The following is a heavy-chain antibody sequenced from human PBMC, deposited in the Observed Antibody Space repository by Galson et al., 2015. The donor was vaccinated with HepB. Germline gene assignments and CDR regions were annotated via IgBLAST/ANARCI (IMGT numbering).Heavy chain of an antibody. D-gene: IGHD3-22*01. Sequence: SVKVSCKVSGGMFSAYAVSWVRQAPGQGLEWMGGIIPLFNSPTYAQNFQGRVTISADRSTNTAYMELTSLRSEDTAVYYCARDRAIDPYDSSSFYVLGSWGQGTLVTVSS. CDR1: GGMFSAYA. CDR2: IIPLFNSP. CDR3: ARDRAIDPYDSSSFYVLGS. V-gene: IGHV1-69*06. J-gene: IGHJ5*02.